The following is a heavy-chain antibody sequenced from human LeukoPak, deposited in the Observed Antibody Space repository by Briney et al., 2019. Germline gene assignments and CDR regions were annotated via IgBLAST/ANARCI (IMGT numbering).Heavy chain of an antibody. CDR3: AKDIKGTNYYYYGMGA. D-gene: IGHD1-14*01. J-gene: IGHJ6*02. Sequence: QPGGSLRLSCAASGFTFSNSAMTWVRQAPGKGLDWVSAINGDGGRTYHADSVKGRFTISRDNSKNTLYLQMNSLRVEDTAVYYCAKDIKGTNYYYYGMGAWGQGTTVTVSS. CDR2: INGDGGRT. CDR1: GFTFSNSA. V-gene: IGHV3-23*01.